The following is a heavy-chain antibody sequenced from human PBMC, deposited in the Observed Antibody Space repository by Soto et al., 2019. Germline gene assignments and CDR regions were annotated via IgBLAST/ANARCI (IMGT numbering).Heavy chain of an antibody. CDR3: ARALDSSGYYPHWYFDL. J-gene: IGHJ2*01. D-gene: IGHD3-22*01. Sequence: ASVKVSCKASGGTFSSYAISWVRQAPGQGLEWMGGIIPIFGTANYAQKFQGRVTITADESTSTAYMELSSLRSEDTAVYYCARALDSSGYYPHWYFDLWGRGTLVTVPS. V-gene: IGHV1-69*13. CDR1: GGTFSSYA. CDR2: IIPIFGTA.